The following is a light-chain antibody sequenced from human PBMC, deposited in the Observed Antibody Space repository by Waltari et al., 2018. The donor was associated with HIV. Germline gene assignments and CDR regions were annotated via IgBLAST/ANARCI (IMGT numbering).Light chain of an antibody. V-gene: IGKV2-28*01. CDR3: MQSLQTPRT. J-gene: IGKJ4*01. CDR2: LAS. Sequence: IGMTQSPLSLPVSPGTPASISCRSNQSLLHSNGNNYLDWYLHKSGQSPTLVIYLASIRASGVPDRVSGSGSGTDFTLKFSRVEAEDVGVYYCMQSLQTPRTFGGGTNVQIK. CDR1: QSLLHSNGNNY.